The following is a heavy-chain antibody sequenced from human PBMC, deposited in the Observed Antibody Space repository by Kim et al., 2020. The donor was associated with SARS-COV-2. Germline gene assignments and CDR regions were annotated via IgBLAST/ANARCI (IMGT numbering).Heavy chain of an antibody. CDR3: APRAVVATVTDY. V-gene: IGHV3-23*01. CDR1: GLTFSGYA. D-gene: IGHD5-12*01. J-gene: IGHJ4*02. Sequence: GGSLRLSCAASGLTFSGYAMYWVRQAPGKGLEWVSTISGSGSSTYYADSVKGRFTISRDNSKNTLYLQMNSLRAEDTAVYYCAPRAVVATVTDYWGQGTL. CDR2: ISGSGSST.